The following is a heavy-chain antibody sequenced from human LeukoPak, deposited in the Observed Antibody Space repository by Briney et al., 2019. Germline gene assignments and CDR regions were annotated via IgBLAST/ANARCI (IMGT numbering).Heavy chain of an antibody. Sequence: SETLSLTCTVSGGSISSSSYYWGWIRQLPGKGLEWIGSVYYSGSTYYNPSLKSRVTISVATSKNQFSLKLSSVTAADTAVYYCARHRAIQLWHGQFDYWGQGTLVTVSS. V-gene: IGHV4-39*01. CDR1: GGSISSSSYY. D-gene: IGHD5-18*01. J-gene: IGHJ4*02. CDR2: VYYSGST. CDR3: ARHRAIQLWHGQFDY.